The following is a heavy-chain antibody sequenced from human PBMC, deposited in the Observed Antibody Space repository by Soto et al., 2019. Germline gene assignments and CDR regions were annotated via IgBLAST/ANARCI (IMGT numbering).Heavy chain of an antibody. V-gene: IGHV1-69*01. CDR1: GGTFSSYA. D-gene: IGHD6-13*01. CDR3: ARDEVVAAGKPYGMDV. Sequence: QVQLVQSGAEVKKPGSSVKVSCKASGGTFSSYAISWVRQAPGQGLEWMGGIIPIFGTANYAQKFQGRVTITADESTSTAYMERSSLRSEDTAVYYCARDEVVAAGKPYGMDVWGQGTTVTVSS. CDR2: IIPIFGTA. J-gene: IGHJ6*02.